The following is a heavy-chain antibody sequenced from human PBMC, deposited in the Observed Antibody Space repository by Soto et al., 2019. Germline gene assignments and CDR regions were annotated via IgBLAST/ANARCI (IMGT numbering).Heavy chain of an antibody. CDR2: IYYSGST. CDR1: GGSVSSYY. J-gene: IGHJ3*02. V-gene: IGHV4-59*02. Sequence: QVQLQESGPGLVRPSETLSLTCNVSGGSVSSYYWNWIRQPPGKGLEWIGYIYYSGSTFYNPSLKCRITISVDTSKTQYSLKLTPVTAADTAVYSCARDDGRAFDIWCQGTMVAVSS. CDR3: ARDDGRAFDI.